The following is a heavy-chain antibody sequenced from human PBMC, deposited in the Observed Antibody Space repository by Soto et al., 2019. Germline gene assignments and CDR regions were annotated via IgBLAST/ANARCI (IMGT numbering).Heavy chain of an antibody. Sequence: EVQLVESGGALVQPGGSLRLSCAASGFTFSSYWMHWVRQAPGKGLVWVSRINSDGSSTSYADSVKGRFTISRDNAKNTLYLQMNSLRAEDTAVYYCARTSLVVAAATREDYWGQGTLVTVSP. J-gene: IGHJ4*02. V-gene: IGHV3-74*01. CDR3: ARTSLVVAAATREDY. D-gene: IGHD2-15*01. CDR1: GFTFSSYW. CDR2: INSDGSST.